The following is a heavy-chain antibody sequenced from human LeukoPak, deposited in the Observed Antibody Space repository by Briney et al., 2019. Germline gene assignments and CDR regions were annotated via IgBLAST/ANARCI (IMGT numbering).Heavy chain of an antibody. V-gene: IGHV4-59*01. CDR1: GGSISSYY. Sequence: SETLSLTCTVSGGSISSYYWSSIRQPPGKGLEWIGYIYYSGSTNYNPSLKSRVTISVDTSKNQFSLKLSSVTAADTAVYYCARDGGIVGATPYFDYWGQGTLVTVSS. J-gene: IGHJ4*02. CDR2: IYYSGST. D-gene: IGHD1-26*01. CDR3: ARDGGIVGATPYFDY.